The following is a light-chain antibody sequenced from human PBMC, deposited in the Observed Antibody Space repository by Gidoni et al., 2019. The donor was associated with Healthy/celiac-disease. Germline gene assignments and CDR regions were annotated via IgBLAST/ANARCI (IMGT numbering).Light chain of an antibody. V-gene: IGKV3-15*01. CDR2: GAS. J-gene: IGKJ1*01. CDR1: QSVSSN. Sequence: SPAPLSASPGERATRSCRASQSVSSNLAWYQQKPGQAPRLLIYGASTRATGIPARFSGSGSGTEFTLTISSLQSEDFAVYYCQQYNNWLTFGQGTKVEIK. CDR3: QQYNNWLT.